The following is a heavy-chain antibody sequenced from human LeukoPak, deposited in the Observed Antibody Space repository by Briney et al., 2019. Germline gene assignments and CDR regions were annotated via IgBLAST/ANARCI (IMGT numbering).Heavy chain of an antibody. CDR1: GFTVSSNY. CDR3: ACSKRWLAFDY. J-gene: IGHJ4*02. D-gene: IGHD6-19*01. Sequence: GESLKISCAASGFTVSSNYMSWVRQAPGKGLEWVSVIYSGGSTYYADSVKGRFTISRDNSKNTLYLQMNSLRAEDTAVYYCACSKRWLAFDYWGQGTLVTVSS. V-gene: IGHV3-53*01. CDR2: IYSGGST.